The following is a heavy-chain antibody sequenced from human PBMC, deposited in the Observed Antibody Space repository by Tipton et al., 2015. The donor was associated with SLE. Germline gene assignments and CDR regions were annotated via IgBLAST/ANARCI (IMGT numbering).Heavy chain of an antibody. Sequence: SLRLSCAASGFTFSSYAMSWVRQAPGKGLEWVSAISGSGDSTYYADSVKGRFTISRDNSKNTLYLQMNSLRAEDTAVYYCAGTWELTGFDYWGQGTLVTVSS. CDR1: GFTFSSYA. CDR3: AGTWELTGFDY. J-gene: IGHJ4*02. V-gene: IGHV3-23*01. CDR2: ISGSGDST. D-gene: IGHD1-26*01.